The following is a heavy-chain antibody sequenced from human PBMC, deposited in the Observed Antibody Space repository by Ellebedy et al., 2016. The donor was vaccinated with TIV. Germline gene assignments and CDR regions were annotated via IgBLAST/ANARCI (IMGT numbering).Heavy chain of an antibody. D-gene: IGHD5-18*01. J-gene: IGHJ4*02. CDR3: ARIPRGSSFGYFDY. CDR2: MDYRGNG. CDR1: GGSVSSGIYY. V-gene: IGHV4-31*03. Sequence: SETLSLTXTVSGGSVSSGIYYWTWIRQHPGQGLEWIAYMDYRGNGNQNPSLKTRVSISVDTSKNRFSLELTSVTAADTALYYCARIPRGSSFGYFDYWGQGILGTVSS.